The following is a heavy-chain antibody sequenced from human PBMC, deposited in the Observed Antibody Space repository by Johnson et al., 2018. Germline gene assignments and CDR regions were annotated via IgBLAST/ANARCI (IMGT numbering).Heavy chain of an antibody. CDR2: AKNKTNRGTP. J-gene: IGHJ6*03. Sequence: VQLVQSGGGVVQPGRSLRLSCAASGFTFSSYDMHWVRQAPGKGLEWVGFAKNKTNRGTPEYAASVKGRSTISRDDSKSIAYLQMNSLRTEDPAVDYCTKPLGYCSSTSCYEPYYYYYMDVWGKGTTVTVSS. CDR1: GFTFSSYD. V-gene: IGHV3-49*04. D-gene: IGHD2-2*01. CDR3: TKPLGYCSSTSCYEPYYYYYMDV.